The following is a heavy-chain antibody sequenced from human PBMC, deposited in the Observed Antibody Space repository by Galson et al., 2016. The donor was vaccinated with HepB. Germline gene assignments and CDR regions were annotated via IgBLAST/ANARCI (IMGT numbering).Heavy chain of an antibody. CDR3: AMQQGIGARRGDSFDY. CDR1: GFTFSAFA. J-gene: IGHJ4*02. D-gene: IGHD4/OR15-4a*01. Sequence: SLSLSCAASGFTFSAFALNWVRQTPGKGLEWVARIGVSDYDRRYADSVRGRFTISRANFKDILYLEINGLRDEDTALYYCAMQQGIGARRGDSFDYWGQGTLVTVSS. CDR2: IGVSDYDR. V-gene: IGHV3-23*01.